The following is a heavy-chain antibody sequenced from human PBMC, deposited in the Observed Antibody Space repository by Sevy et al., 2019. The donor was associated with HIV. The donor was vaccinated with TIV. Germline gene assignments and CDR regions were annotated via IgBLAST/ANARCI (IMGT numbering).Heavy chain of an antibody. V-gene: IGHV6-1*01. CDR2: TYYRSKWYN. CDR1: GDSVSSNSAA. J-gene: IGHJ4*02. Sequence: SQTLSLTCAISGDSVSSNSAAWNWIRQSPSRGLEWLGRTYYRSKWYNDYAVSVKSRITINPDTSKNQFSLQLNSVTPEDTAVYYCARNPPDCTSTSCHFDFWGQGTLVTVS. CDR3: ARNPPDCTSTSCHFDF. D-gene: IGHD2-2*01.